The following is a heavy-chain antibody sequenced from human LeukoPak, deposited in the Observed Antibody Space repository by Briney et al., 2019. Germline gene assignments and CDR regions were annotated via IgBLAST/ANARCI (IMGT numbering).Heavy chain of an antibody. J-gene: IGHJ4*02. CDR2: ISSSSGTI. CDR1: GFTFNSYS. Sequence: PGGSLRLSCAASGFTFNSYSMNWVGQAPGKGLEWVSYISSSSGTIYYADSVKGRFTISRDNAKNSLYLQMNSLRPEDTAVYYCARISDTVTTPFDYWGQGTLVTVSS. V-gene: IGHV3-48*01. CDR3: ARISDTVTTPFDY. D-gene: IGHD4-17*01.